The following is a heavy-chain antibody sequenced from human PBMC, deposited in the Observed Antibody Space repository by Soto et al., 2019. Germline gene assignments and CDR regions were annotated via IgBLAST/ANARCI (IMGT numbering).Heavy chain of an antibody. D-gene: IGHD1-7*01. V-gene: IGHV1-69*01. CDR1: GGTFSSYA. CDR2: IIPIFGTA. J-gene: IGHJ5*02. Sequence: QVQLVQSGAEVKKPGSSVKVSCKASGGTFSSYAISWVRQAPGQGLEWMGGIIPIFGTANYAQKFQGRVTIPADESTSTAYMELRSLRSEDTAVYYCANWNYRNNWFDPWGQGTLVTVSS. CDR3: ANWNYRNNWFDP.